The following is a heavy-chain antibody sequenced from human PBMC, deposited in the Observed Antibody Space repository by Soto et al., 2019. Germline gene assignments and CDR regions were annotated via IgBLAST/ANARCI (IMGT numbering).Heavy chain of an antibody. CDR3: AGYDSSGYYSDY. D-gene: IGHD3-22*01. CDR1: GGSFSGYY. CDR2: INHSGST. J-gene: IGHJ4*02. V-gene: IGHV4-34*01. Sequence: PSETLSLTCAVYGGSFSGYYWSWIRQPPGKGLEWIGEINHSGSTNYNPSLKSRVTISVDTSKNQFSLKLSSVTAADTAVYYCAGYDSSGYYSDYWGQGTLVTVSS.